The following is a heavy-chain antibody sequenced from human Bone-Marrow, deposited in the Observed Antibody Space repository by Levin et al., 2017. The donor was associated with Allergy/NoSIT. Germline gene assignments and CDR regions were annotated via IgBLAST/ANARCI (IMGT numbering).Heavy chain of an antibody. V-gene: IGHV3-23*01. CDR3: AKDDLFDSGSYPTTPIYYYYGMDV. CDR2: ISGTSKNT. J-gene: IGHJ6*02. Sequence: PGGSLRLSCAASGITLSTNGMNWVRQAPGKGLEWVSSISGTSKNTYYADSVKGRFTISRDISKNTLYLQMNSLRAEDTAVYYCAKDDLFDSGSYPTTPIYYYYGMDVWGQGTTVTVSS. D-gene: IGHD3-10*01. CDR1: GITLSTNG.